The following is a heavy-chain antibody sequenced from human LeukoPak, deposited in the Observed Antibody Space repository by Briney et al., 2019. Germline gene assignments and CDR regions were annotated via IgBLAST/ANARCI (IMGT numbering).Heavy chain of an antibody. CDR3: AKDILRYFDVRNWYFDL. J-gene: IGHJ2*01. CDR1: GFTFSSYS. V-gene: IGHV3-21*04. CDR2: ISSSSSYI. D-gene: IGHD3-9*01. Sequence: NPGGSLRLSCAASGFTFSSYSMNWVRQAPGKGLEWVSSISSSSSYIYYADSVKGRFTISRDNSKNTLYLQMNSLRAEDTAVYYCAKDILRYFDVRNWYFDLWGRGTLVTVSS.